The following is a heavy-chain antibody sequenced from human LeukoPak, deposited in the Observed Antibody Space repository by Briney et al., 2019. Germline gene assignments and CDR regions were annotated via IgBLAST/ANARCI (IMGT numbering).Heavy chain of an antibody. V-gene: IGHV4-34*01. CDR3: ARHFWSGYYLSGAFDY. Sequence: PSETLSLTCAVYGGSFSGYYWSWIRQPPGKGLEWIGEINHSGSTNYNPSLKSRVTISVDTSKNQFSLKLSSVTAADTAVYYCARHFWSGYYLSGAFDYWGQGTLVTVSS. CDR2: INHSGST. J-gene: IGHJ4*02. CDR1: GGSFSGYY. D-gene: IGHD3-3*02.